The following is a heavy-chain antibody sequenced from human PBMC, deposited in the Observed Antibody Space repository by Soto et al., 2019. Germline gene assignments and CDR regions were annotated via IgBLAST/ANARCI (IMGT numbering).Heavy chain of an antibody. CDR1: GFIFSTYA. Sequence: GGSLRLSCAASGFIFSTYAMSWVRQAPGRGLEWVSGISNGGASTFYADSVKGRFTISRDNSKNTLYLQMNSLRAEDTAIYYCAKGLTYMGLFDCWGQGTLVTVSS. J-gene: IGHJ4*02. D-gene: IGHD3-9*01. CDR3: AKGLTYMGLFDC. V-gene: IGHV3-23*01. CDR2: ISNGGAST.